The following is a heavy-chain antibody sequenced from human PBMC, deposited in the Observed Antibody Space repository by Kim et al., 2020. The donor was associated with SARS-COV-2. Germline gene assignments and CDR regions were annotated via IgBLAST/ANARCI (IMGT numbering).Heavy chain of an antibody. CDR2: IIPIFGTA. V-gene: IGHV1-69*13. CDR1: GGTFSSYA. D-gene: IGHD1-1*01. J-gene: IGHJ5*02. Sequence: SVKVSCKASGGTFSSYAISWVRQAPGQGLEWMGGIIPIFGTANYAQKFQGRVTITADESTSTAYMELSSLRSEDTAVYYCARDSAGLQHAPASWGQGTLVTVSS. CDR3: ARDSAGLQHAPAS.